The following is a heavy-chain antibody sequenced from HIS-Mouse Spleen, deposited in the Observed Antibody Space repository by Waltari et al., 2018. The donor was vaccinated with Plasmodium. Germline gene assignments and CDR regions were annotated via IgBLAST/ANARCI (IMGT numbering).Heavy chain of an antibody. CDR3: ARTIAAAGTGDAFDM. D-gene: IGHD6-13*01. CDR1: GFTFSSYW. V-gene: IGHV3-74*01. CDR2: INSDGSST. J-gene: IGHJ3*02. Sequence: EVQLVESGGGLVKPGGSLRLSCAASGFTFSSYWLHWVRQAPGKGLVWVSRINSDGSSTRYADSVKGRFTISRDNAKNTLYLQMNSLRAEDTAVYYCARTIAAAGTGDAFDMWGQGTMVTVSS.